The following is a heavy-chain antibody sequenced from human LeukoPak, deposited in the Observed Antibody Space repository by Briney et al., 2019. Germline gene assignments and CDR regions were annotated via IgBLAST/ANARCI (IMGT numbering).Heavy chain of an antibody. CDR2: INNDGDST. D-gene: IGHD3-22*01. Sequence: GGSLRLSCAASGFSFKSYAMSWVRQAPGKGLEWVSAINNDGDSTYSADSVKGRFTISRDNAKNSLYLQMNSLRAEDTAVYYCARDPRHSYDSSGYYNSPFDYWGQGTLVTVSS. V-gene: IGHV3-23*01. J-gene: IGHJ4*02. CDR3: ARDPRHSYDSSGYYNSPFDY. CDR1: GFSFKSYA.